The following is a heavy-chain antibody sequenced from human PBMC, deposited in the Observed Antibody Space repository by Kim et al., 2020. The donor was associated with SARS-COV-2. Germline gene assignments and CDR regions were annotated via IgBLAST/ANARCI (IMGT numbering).Heavy chain of an antibody. CDR2: INHSGST. V-gene: IGHV4-34*01. CDR1: GGSFSGYY. J-gene: IGHJ6*02. CDR3: AREAIRIAARYGMDV. D-gene: IGHD6-6*01. Sequence: SETLSLTCAVYGGSFSGYYWSWIRQPPGKGLEWIGEINHSGSTNYNPSLKSRVTISVDTSKNQFSLKLSSVTAADTAVYYCAREAIRIAARYGMDVWGQGTTVTVSS.